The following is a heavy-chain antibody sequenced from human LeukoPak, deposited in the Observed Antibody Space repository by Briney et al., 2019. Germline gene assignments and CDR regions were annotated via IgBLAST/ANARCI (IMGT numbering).Heavy chain of an antibody. CDR3: ARDRLGYCSGGSCYTPSYYYYYGMDV. CDR2: IKHDGSEQ. D-gene: IGHD2-15*01. J-gene: IGHJ6*02. Sequence: PGGSLRLSCAASGFIFTSNRMNWVRQAPGKGLEWVANIKHDGSEQIYVDSVKGRFTISRDNSKNTLYLQTNSMRAGDTAVYYCARDRLGYCSGGSCYTPSYYYYYGMDVWGQGTTVTVSS. V-gene: IGHV3-7*01. CDR1: GFIFTSNR.